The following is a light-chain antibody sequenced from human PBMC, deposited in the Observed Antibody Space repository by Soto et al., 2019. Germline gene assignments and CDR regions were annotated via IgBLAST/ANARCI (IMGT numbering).Light chain of an antibody. V-gene: IGKV3-15*01. CDR3: QQCSNWTLT. CDR1: ESVSSN. Sequence: EIVMTQYPANLSVSPGERATLSCRASESVSSNLAWYQQKPGQAPMLLIYGASTRATDIPARFSGSESGTDGTITISSLKQEDGAVYDCQQCSNWTLTFGGGTKVDIK. CDR2: GAS. J-gene: IGKJ4*01.